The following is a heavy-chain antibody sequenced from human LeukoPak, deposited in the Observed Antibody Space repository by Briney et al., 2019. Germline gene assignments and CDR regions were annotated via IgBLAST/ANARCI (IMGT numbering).Heavy chain of an antibody. CDR1: GDSISIYY. V-gene: IGHV4-59*01. CDR3: ARYGSGRAYYCYMDV. CDR2: ISDSGST. Sequence: NPSETLSLTCTVSGDSISIYYWSWTRQPPGKGLEWIGYISDSGSTNYNPSLKSRVTISVDTSKRQFSLKLSSVTAADTAVYYCARYGSGRAYYCYMDVWGKGTTVTVSS. J-gene: IGHJ6*03. D-gene: IGHD3-10*01.